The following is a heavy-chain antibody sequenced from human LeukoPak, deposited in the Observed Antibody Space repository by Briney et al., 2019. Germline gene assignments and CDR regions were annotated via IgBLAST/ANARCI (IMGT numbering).Heavy chain of an antibody. D-gene: IGHD2-15*01. Sequence: GGSLRLSCAASGFAFSPYNMNWVRQAPGKGLEWVANIKQDGSEKYYVDSVKGRFTISRDNAKNSLYLQMNSLRAEDTAVYYCARAGCSGGSCLDYWGQGTLVTVSS. CDR1: GFAFSPYN. J-gene: IGHJ4*02. CDR3: ARAGCSGGSCLDY. V-gene: IGHV3-7*01. CDR2: IKQDGSEK.